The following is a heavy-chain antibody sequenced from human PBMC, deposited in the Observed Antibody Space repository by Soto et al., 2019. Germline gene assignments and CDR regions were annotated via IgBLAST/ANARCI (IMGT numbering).Heavy chain of an antibody. Sequence: PGGSLRLSCAAFGFTLDKYTMGWVRQAPGKGLEWVAESFSSGGTQYADSVKGRFTISRDNSRNMVFLQMNGLRVEDTALYYCALSREHDGIWTFDSWGQGALVTVSS. D-gene: IGHD3-9*01. CDR2: SFSSGGT. J-gene: IGHJ4*02. V-gene: IGHV3-23*05. CDR3: ALSREHDGIWTFDS. CDR1: GFTLDKYT.